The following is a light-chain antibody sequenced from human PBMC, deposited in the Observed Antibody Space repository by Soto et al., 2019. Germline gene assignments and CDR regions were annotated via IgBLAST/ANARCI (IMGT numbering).Light chain of an antibody. CDR3: QQSYSTPIT. CDR1: QSISSY. Sequence: DIQMTPSPSSLSASVGDRVTITCRASQSISSYLNWYQQKPGKXXKXXIYAASSLQSGVPSRFSGSGSGTDFTLTISSLQPEDGETYDGQQSYSTPITFGQGTRLEI. V-gene: IGKV1-39*01. J-gene: IGKJ5*01. CDR2: AAS.